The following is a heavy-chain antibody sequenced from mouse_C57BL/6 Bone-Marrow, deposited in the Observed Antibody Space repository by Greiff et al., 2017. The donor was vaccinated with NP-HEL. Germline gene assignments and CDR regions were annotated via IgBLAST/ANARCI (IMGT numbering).Heavy chain of an antibody. J-gene: IGHJ1*03. CDR3: ARNSKYWYFDV. Sequence: QVQLKESGPGLVQPSQSLSITCTASGFSLTSYGVHWVRQSPGKGLEWLGVIWSGGSTDYNAAFISRQGIRKDNSKSQVFFKMNSLQAEDTARAYWARNSKYWYFDVWGTGTTVTVSS. D-gene: IGHD2-5*01. CDR1: GFSLTSYG. CDR2: IWSGGST. V-gene: IGHV2-2*01.